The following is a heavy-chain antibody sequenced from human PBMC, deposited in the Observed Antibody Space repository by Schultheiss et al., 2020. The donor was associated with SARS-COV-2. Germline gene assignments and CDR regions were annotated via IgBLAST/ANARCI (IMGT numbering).Heavy chain of an antibody. D-gene: IGHD1-14*01. CDR3: AREVAGADEPYFQH. Sequence: GGSLRLSCAASGFTFSSYAMHWVRQAPGKGLEWVAVISYDGSNKYYADSVKGRFTVSRDNSKNTLYLQMNSLRAEDTAVYYCAREVAGADEPYFQHWGQGTLVTVSS. J-gene: IGHJ1*01. V-gene: IGHV3-30*01. CDR2: ISYDGSNK. CDR1: GFTFSSYA.